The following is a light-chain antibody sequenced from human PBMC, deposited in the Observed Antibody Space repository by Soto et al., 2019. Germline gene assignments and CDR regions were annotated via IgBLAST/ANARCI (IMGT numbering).Light chain of an antibody. CDR1: SSDVGSYKF. CDR2: EVS. J-gene: IGLJ2*01. V-gene: IGLV2-14*01. Sequence: QSVLTQPASVSGSPGQSITISCTGTSSDVGSYKFVSWYQQHPAKAPKLMIYEVSNRPSGVSNRFSGSKSGNTASLTISGLQTEDEADYYCSSYTSSGTVVFGGGTKLTVL. CDR3: SSYTSSGTVV.